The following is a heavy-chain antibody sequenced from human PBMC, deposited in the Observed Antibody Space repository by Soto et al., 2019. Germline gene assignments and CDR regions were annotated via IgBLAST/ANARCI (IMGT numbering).Heavy chain of an antibody. V-gene: IGHV4-30-4*01. CDR2: IYNSGIT. CDR3: ARGVTVFGLVSRFWFDP. J-gene: IGHJ5*02. Sequence: SETLSLTRTVSGGSISSGDYSWSWVRQSPGKGLEWIGHIYNSGITYYNPSLKSRVVISIDTSRNQFSLRLNSLTAADRAVYFCARGVTVFGLVSRFWFDPWGQGTVVTVSS. D-gene: IGHD3-3*01. CDR1: GGSISSGDYS.